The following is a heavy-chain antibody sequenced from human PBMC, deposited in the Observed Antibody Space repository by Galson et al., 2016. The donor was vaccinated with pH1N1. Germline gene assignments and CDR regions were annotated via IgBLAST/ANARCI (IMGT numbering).Heavy chain of an antibody. J-gene: IGHJ1*01. CDR3: VKALEQ. V-gene: IGHV3-7*01. Sequence: SLRLSCAASGFSIRYKYMNWVRQAPGKGLEWVANIKQDGSVKYFVDSVKGRFTISRDNARNSVSLQMNSLRAEDTAVYYCVKALEQWGQGTLVIVSS. CDR2: IKQDGSVK. CDR1: GFSIRYKY.